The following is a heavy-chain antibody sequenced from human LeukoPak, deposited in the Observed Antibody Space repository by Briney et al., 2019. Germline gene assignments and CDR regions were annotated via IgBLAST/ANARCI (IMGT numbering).Heavy chain of an antibody. J-gene: IGHJ5*02. CDR1: GFTFDDYA. CDR2: ISWNSGCI. D-gene: IGHD6-13*01. V-gene: IGHV3-9*01. Sequence: PGRSLRLSCAASGFTFDDYAMHWVRQAPGKGLEWVSGISWNSGCIGYADSVKGRFTISRDNAKNSLYLQMNSLRAEDTALYYCAKGGAGSWFDPWGQGTLVTVSS. CDR3: AKGGAGSWFDP.